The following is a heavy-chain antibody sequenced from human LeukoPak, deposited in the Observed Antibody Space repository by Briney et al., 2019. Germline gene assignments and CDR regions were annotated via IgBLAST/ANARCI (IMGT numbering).Heavy chain of an antibody. CDR2: IYHSGST. V-gene: IGHV4-38-2*02. D-gene: IGHD2-2*01. CDR3: ARVDCSSTSCFYYMDV. CDR1: GYSISIGYY. J-gene: IGHJ6*03. Sequence: PSETLSLTCTVSGYSISIGYYWGWFRQPPGKGLEWFGRIYHSGSTYYNPSLKSRVTISVDTSKNQFSLKLSSVTAADTAVYYCARVDCSSTSCFYYMDVWGKGTTVTVSS.